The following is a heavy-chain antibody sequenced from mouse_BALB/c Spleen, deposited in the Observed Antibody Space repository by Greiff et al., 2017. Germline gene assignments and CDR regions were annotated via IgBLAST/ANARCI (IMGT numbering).Heavy chain of an antibody. CDR2: ISSGGGST. CDR3: ARPPYGNYEAY. J-gene: IGHJ3*01. CDR1: GFAFSSYD. Sequence: EVKVVESGGGLVKPGGSLKLSCAASGFAFSSYDMSWVRQTPEKRLEWVAYISSGGGSTYYPDTVKGRFTISRDNAKNTLYLQMSSLKSEDTAMYYCARPPYGNYEAYWGQGTLVTVSA. D-gene: IGHD2-1*01. V-gene: IGHV5-12-1*01.